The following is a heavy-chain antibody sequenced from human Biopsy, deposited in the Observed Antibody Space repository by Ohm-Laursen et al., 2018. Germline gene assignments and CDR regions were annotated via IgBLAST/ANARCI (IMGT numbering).Heavy chain of an antibody. J-gene: IGHJ5*02. Sequence: SETPSLTCTVSGGSIRSSTTYYWAWLRQPPGKGLEWIGSIYNTETTFYNPSLKSRVTISVDTSTNQFSLKVSSVTAADTALYFCARHPTGFWFDPWGHGTLVTVSS. V-gene: IGHV4-39*01. CDR2: IYNTETT. CDR1: GGSIRSSTTYY. CDR3: ARHPTGFWFDP.